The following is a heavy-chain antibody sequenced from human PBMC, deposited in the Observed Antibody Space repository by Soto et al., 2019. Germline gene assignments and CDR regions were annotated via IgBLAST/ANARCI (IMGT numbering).Heavy chain of an antibody. CDR3: ARDGGRNSGGIDY. CDR1: GGTFSSYS. V-gene: IGHV1-69*01. J-gene: IGHJ4*02. CDR2: IIPIFGTA. Sequence: QVQLVQSGAEVKKPGSSVKVSCKASGGTFSSYSINWVRQALGQGLEWMGEIIPIFGTANYAQKFQGRVTTTADESTSTAYMELSSLRSEDTAVYYCARDGGRNSGGIDYWGQGTLVTVSS. D-gene: IGHD1-26*01.